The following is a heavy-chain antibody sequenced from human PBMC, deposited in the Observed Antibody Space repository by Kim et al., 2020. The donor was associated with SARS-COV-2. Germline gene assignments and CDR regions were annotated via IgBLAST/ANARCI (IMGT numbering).Heavy chain of an antibody. V-gene: IGHV3-23*01. Sequence: GGSLRLSCVTSGFTFSGLSMSWVRQAPGKGLEWVSVISSKSDIKLHADSVRGRFIISRDNSKSTLYLQMNSLRAEDSATYYCAKTWTSVTRAFDSWGQGTLVTVSS. CDR3: AKTWTSVTRAFDS. CDR2: ISSKSDIK. CDR1: GFTFSGLS. J-gene: IGHJ4*02. D-gene: IGHD4-17*01.